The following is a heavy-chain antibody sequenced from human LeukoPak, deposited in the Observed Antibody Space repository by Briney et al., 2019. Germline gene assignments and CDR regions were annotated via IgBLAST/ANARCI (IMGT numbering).Heavy chain of an antibody. Sequence: PGGSLRLSCAASGFTFSSYGMHWVRQAPGKGLEWVAFIRYGGSNKYYADSVKGRFTISRDNSKNTLYLQMNSLRAEDTAVYYCAKRYYGSGRHSFDYWGQGTLVTVSS. D-gene: IGHD3-10*01. V-gene: IGHV3-30*02. CDR2: IRYGGSNK. J-gene: IGHJ4*02. CDR3: AKRYYGSGRHSFDY. CDR1: GFTFSSYG.